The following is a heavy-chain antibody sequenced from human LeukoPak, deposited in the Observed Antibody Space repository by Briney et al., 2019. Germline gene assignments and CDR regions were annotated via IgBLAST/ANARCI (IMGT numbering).Heavy chain of an antibody. D-gene: IGHD1-7*01. V-gene: IGHV3-43*02. Sequence: PGGSLRLSXAASGFTFDDYGMHWVRQAPGKGLEWVSVISGDGGSTYYADSVKGRFTISRDNSKNSLYLQMNSLRTEDTALYYCAKDMVTTGTTIYYYYYYMDVWSKGTTVTVSS. J-gene: IGHJ6*03. CDR3: AKDMVTTGTTIYYYYYYMDV. CDR1: GFTFDDYG. CDR2: ISGDGGST.